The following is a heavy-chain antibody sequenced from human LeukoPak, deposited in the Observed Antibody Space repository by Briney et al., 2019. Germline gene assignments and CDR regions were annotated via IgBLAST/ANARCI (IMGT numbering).Heavy chain of an antibody. CDR1: GFTFSSYG. D-gene: IGHD4-11*01. V-gene: IGHV3-30*02. CDR3: ARSTDTYSNYGSRYFQH. J-gene: IGHJ1*01. CDR2: IRYDGSNK. Sequence: GGPLRLSCAASGFTFSSYGMHWVRQAPGKGLEWVAFIRYDGSNKYYADSVKGRFTISRDNSKNTLYLQMNSLRAEDTAVYYCARSTDTYSNYGSRYFQHWGQGTLVTVSS.